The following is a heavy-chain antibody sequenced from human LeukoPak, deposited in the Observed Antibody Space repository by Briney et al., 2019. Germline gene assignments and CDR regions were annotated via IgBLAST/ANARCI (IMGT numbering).Heavy chain of an antibody. V-gene: IGHV3-73*01. CDR3: TGFDY. CDR1: GFTFSKYW. Sequence: PGGSLRLSCAASGFTFSKYWMTWVRQAPGKGLEWVGRIRSKANSYATAYAASVKGRFTISRDDSKNTAYLQMNSLKTEDTAAYYRTGFDYWGQGTLVTVSS. CDR2: IRSKANSYAT. J-gene: IGHJ4*02.